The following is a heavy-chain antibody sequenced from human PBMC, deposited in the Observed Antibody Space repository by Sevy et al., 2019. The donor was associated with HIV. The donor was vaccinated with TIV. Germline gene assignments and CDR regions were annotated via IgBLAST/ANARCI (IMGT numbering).Heavy chain of an antibody. CDR1: GYTFTGYY. D-gene: IGHD3-16*01. V-gene: IGHV1-2*02. CDR2: INPNSGGT. J-gene: IGHJ6*02. CDR3: ARGRAVMLSPVYYYGMDV. Sequence: ASVKVSCKASGYTFTGYYMHWVRQAPGQGLEWMGWINPNSGGTNYAQKFQGRVTMTRDTSISTAYMELSRLRSDDTAVYYCARGRAVMLSPVYYYGMDVWGPGTTVTVS.